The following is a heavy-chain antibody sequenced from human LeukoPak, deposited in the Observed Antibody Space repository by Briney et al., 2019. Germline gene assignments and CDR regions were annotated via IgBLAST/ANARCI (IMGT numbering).Heavy chain of an antibody. Sequence: SQTLSLTCAISGDSVSSNSAAWNWIRQSPSRGLEWLGRTYYRSKWYNDYAVSMKSRITINTDTSKNQFSLQLNSVTPEDTAVYYCARDLYQTTQISLDYWGQGTLVSVSS. V-gene: IGHV6-1*01. J-gene: IGHJ4*02. CDR2: TYYRSKWYN. CDR1: GDSVSSNSAA. D-gene: IGHD1-7*01. CDR3: ARDLYQTTQISLDY.